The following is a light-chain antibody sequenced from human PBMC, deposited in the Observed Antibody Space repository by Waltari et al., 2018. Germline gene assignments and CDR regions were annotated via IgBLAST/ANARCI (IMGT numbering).Light chain of an antibody. J-gene: IGLJ2*01. V-gene: IGLV7-46*01. CDR3: WLAYTGGIVV. Sequence: QAVVTQEPSLTVSQGGTVPLTCGSSTGPVTSGNFPYWLQQKPGKAPRTLIYDSYIRQSWTPALFSASLGGGKAVLTLSGAQAEDEAKYYCWLAYTGGIVVFGGGTELAVL. CDR1: TGPVTSGNF. CDR2: DSY.